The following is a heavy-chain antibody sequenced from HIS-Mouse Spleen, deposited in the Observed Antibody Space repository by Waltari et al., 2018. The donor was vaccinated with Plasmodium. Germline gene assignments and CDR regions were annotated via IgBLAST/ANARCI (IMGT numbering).Heavy chain of an antibody. CDR2: IYYSGST. J-gene: IGHJ5*02. V-gene: IGHV4-39*07. CDR3: ARVPYYYDSSGYGMGWFDP. Sequence: QLQLQESGPGLVKPSETLSLTCTVSGGSISSSSYYWGWIRQPPGKGLEWIGRIYYSGSTYYNPSLKSRVTISGDPSKNQFSLKLSSVTAADTAVYYCARVPYYYDSSGYGMGWFDPWGQGTLVTVSS. CDR1: GGSISSSSYY. D-gene: IGHD3-22*01.